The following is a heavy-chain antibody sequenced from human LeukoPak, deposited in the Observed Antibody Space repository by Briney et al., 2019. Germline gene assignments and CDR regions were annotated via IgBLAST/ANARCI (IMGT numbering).Heavy chain of an antibody. CDR2: IYYSGST. D-gene: IGHD6-6*01. CDR1: GGSISSSSYY. V-gene: IGHV4-39*07. CDR3: ARDFLVSSSSFSYFDY. Sequence: PSETLSLTCTVSGGSISSSSYYWGWIRQPPGKGLEWIGSIYYSGSTYYNPSLKSRVTISVDTSKNQFSLKLSSVTAADTAVYYCARDFLVSSSSFSYFDYWGQGTLVTVSS. J-gene: IGHJ4*02.